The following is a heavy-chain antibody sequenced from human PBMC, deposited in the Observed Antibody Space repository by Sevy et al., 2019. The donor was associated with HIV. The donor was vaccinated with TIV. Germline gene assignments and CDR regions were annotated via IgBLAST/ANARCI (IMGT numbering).Heavy chain of an antibody. CDR3: ARDTVGSGSYVLDY. Sequence: GGSLRLSCAASGFTFSSYWMSWVRQAPGKGLEWVANIKQDGSEKYYVDSVKGRFTISRDNAKNPLYLQMNSLRAEDTAVYYCARDTVGSGSYVLDYWGQGTLVTVSS. CDR1: GFTFSSYW. J-gene: IGHJ4*02. V-gene: IGHV3-7*03. CDR2: IKQDGSEK. D-gene: IGHD3-10*01.